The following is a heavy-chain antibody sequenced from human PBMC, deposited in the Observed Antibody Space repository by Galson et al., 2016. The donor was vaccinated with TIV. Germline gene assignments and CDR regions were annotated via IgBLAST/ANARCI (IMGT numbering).Heavy chain of an antibody. J-gene: IGHJ6*02. Sequence: SETLSLTCSVSGGSISSYFWYWIRQPAGKGLEWIGRIDDVGNTIYNPSLKSRVTMSVDTSKNQFSLKLTSVTAADTAVYYCARGTWSTDSWSGYAFYALDVWGQGTTVTVSS. V-gene: IGHV4-4*07. CDR1: GGSISSYF. D-gene: IGHD3-3*01. CDR3: ARGTWSTDSWSGYAFYALDV. CDR2: IDDVGNT.